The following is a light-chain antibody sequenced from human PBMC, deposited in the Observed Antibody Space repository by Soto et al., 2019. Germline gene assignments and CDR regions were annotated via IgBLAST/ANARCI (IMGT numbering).Light chain of an antibody. Sequence: QSLLTQPPSASGSPVQSVTISCTGTSSDVGGYNYVSWYQQHPGKAPKVLICEVSQRPSGVPDRFSGSKSGNTASLTVSGLQAEDEADYYCYSYSVSNNFGVFGNGTKVTVL. V-gene: IGLV2-8*01. CDR2: EVS. J-gene: IGLJ1*01. CDR3: YSYSVSNNFGV. CDR1: SSDVGGYNY.